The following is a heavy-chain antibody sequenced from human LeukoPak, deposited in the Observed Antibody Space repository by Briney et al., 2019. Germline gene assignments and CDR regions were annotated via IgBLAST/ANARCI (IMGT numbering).Heavy chain of an antibody. CDR3: AKSPYCSSTSCSKGDYYMDV. V-gene: IGHV3-30*02. CDR2: IRYDGSNK. J-gene: IGHJ6*03. Sequence: GGSLRLSCAASGFTFSSHSMNWVRQAPGKGLEWVAFIRYDGSNKYYADSVKGRFTISRDNSKNTLYLQMYSLRAEDTAVYYCAKSPYCSSTSCSKGDYYMDVWGKGTTVTVSS. CDR1: GFTFSSHS. D-gene: IGHD2-2*01.